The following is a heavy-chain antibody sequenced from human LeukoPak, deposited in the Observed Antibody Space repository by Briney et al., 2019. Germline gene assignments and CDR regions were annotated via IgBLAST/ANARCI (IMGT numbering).Heavy chain of an antibody. V-gene: IGHV4-59*08. J-gene: IGHJ4*02. CDR3: ARHGGGWSFDY. D-gene: IGHD6-19*01. CDR2: VSYSGST. CDR1: GGSISGYY. Sequence: SETLSLACTVSGGSISGYYWSWIRQPPGKGLEWIGYVSYSGSTNYNPSLKSRVSISVDTSGNQFSLNLRSLTAADTAVYYCARHGGGWSFDYWGQGTLITVSS.